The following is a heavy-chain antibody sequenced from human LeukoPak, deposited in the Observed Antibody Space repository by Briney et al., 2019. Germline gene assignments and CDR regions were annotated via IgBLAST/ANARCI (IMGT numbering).Heavy chain of an antibody. V-gene: IGHV3-23*01. J-gene: IGHJ4*02. CDR3: AGEQWPLGSGY. Sequence: PGGSLRLSCAASGFTFSSYWMNWARQAPGKGLEWVSAISGSGGSTYYADSVKGRFTISRDNSKNTLYLQMNSLRAEDTAVYYCAGEQWPLGSGYWGQGTLVTVSS. CDR1: GFTFSSYW. CDR2: ISGSGGST. D-gene: IGHD6-19*01.